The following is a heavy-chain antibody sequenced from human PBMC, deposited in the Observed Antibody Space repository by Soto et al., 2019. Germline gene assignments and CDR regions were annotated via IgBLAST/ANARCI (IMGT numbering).Heavy chain of an antibody. D-gene: IGHD1-26*01. V-gene: IGHV4-59*01. J-gene: IGHJ4*02. CDR3: ARGKTLSSQWELPDYFDY. CDR1: GGSISSYY. Sequence: SETLSLTCTVSGGSISSYYWSWIRQPPGKGLEWIGYIYYSGSTNYNPSLKSRVTISVDTSKNQFSLKLSSVTAADTAVYYCARGKTLSSQWELPDYFDYWGQGTLVTVS. CDR2: IYYSGST.